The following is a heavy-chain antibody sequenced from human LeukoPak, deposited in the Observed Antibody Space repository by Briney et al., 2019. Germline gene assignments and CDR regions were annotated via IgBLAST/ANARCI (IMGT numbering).Heavy chain of an antibody. Sequence: ASVKVSCKASGYTFTSYYMHWVRQAPGQGLEWMGIINPSGGSTSYAQKFQGRVTMTRDTSTSTVYMELSSLRSEDTAVYYCARAPKPYCSGGGCYPFDYWGQGTPVTVSS. V-gene: IGHV1-46*01. D-gene: IGHD2-15*01. J-gene: IGHJ4*02. CDR3: ARAPKPYCSGGGCYPFDY. CDR1: GYTFTSYY. CDR2: INPSGGST.